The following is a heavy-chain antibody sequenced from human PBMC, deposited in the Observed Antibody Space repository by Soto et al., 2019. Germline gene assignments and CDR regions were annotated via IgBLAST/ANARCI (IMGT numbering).Heavy chain of an antibody. J-gene: IGHJ3*01. D-gene: IGHD3-9*01. CDR1: GFTFSDYS. Sequence: GSLRLSCAASGFTFSDYSMNRVRQAPGKGLEWVSYITTSSSPTYYADSVKGRFTISRDNAKNSLYLQMNSLRDEDTAVYYCARDVDNVLTGLSDAFDVWGQGTMVTVSS. CDR2: ITTSSSPT. V-gene: IGHV3-48*02. CDR3: ARDVDNVLTGLSDAFDV.